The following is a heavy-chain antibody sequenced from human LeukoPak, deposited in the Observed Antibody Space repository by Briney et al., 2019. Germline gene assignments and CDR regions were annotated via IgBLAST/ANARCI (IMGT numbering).Heavy chain of an antibody. Sequence: GGSLRLSCAASEFTFSSYSMNWVRQAPGKGLEWVSSIDSSSNYKYYSDSVKGRFTISRDNAKNSLYLQMNNLRAEDTAVYYCARFMVTTMEPFDYWGQGTLVTVSS. V-gene: IGHV3-21*01. CDR2: IDSSSNYK. D-gene: IGHD5-12*01. CDR1: EFTFSSYS. J-gene: IGHJ4*02. CDR3: ARFMVTTMEPFDY.